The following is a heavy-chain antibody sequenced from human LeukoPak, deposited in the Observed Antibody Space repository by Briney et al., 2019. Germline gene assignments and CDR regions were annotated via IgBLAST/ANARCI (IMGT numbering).Heavy chain of an antibody. J-gene: IGHJ4*02. CDR1: GFTFCDFA. CDR3: AKDTERSYYGSGTLDY. CDR2: ITWDGANT. V-gene: IGHV3-43D*03. Sequence: GGSLRLSCAASGFTFCDFAMHWVRQVPGKGLEWVSIITWDGANTYYSDSVKGRFTVSRDNSRNALYLHMNSLRAEDTAFYYCAKDTERSYYGSGTLDYWGQGTLVTVSS. D-gene: IGHD3-10*01.